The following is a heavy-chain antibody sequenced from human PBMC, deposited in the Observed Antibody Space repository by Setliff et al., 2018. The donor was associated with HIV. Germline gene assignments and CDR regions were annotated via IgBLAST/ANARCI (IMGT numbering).Heavy chain of an antibody. V-gene: IGHV1-69*13. D-gene: IGHD3-10*01. CDR2: IIPMFGSA. CDR1: GGRFSSYA. J-gene: IGHJ6*03. CDR3: ARGTDGDYYYYMDV. Sequence: VASVKASCKASGGRFSSYAMSWVRQAPGQGLEWMGGIIPMFGSANYAQKFQGRVTITADGSTRTVYMVLSSLRSEDTAVYYCARGTDGDYYYYMDVWGKGTTVTVSS.